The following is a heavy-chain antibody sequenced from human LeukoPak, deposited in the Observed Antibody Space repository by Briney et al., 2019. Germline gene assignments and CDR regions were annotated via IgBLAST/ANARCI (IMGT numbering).Heavy chain of an antibody. CDR3: ATSGLSRFGF. D-gene: IGHD2/OR15-2a*01. CDR2: IDGGSRSI. V-gene: IGHV3-48*01. Sequence: GGSLRLSCAVSGFTFSTYSMNWVRQAPGKGLEWLSYIDGGSRSIYYADSVKGRFTISRDNAKNSLYLQMNSLRAEDTAVYYCATSGLSRFGFWGQGTLVTVSS. J-gene: IGHJ4*02. CDR1: GFTFSTYS.